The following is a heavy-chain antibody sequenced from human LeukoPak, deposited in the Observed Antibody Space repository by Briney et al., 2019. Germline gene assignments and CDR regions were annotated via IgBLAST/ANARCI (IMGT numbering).Heavy chain of an antibody. CDR3: ARDQYYGSGSYYNFVHFYYYYYYMDV. V-gene: IGHV3-23*01. Sequence: GGSLRLSCAASGFTFSSFGMSWVRQAPGKGLEWVSAISSTGGTAYYADSVKGRFTISRDNSKNTLYLQMNSLRAEDTAVYYCARDQYYGSGSYYNFVHFYYYYYYMDVWGKGTTVTISS. D-gene: IGHD3-10*01. J-gene: IGHJ6*03. CDR1: GFTFSSFG. CDR2: ISSTGGTA.